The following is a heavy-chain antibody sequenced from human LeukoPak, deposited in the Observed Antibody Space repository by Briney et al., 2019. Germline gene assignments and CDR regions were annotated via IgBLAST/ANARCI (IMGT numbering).Heavy chain of an antibody. V-gene: IGHV3-7*01. D-gene: IGHD3-16*01. CDR1: GFTFSRSW. CDR2: INEDGSEI. CDR3: ARAPLLGEFLY. Sequence: PGGSLRLSCAASGFTFSRSWMTWVRQAPGKGLEWVASINEDGSEIHYVDSVKGRFTISRDNAKDSLYLQMNSLTAEDTAVYYCARAPLLGEFLYWGQGTLVTVSS. J-gene: IGHJ4*02.